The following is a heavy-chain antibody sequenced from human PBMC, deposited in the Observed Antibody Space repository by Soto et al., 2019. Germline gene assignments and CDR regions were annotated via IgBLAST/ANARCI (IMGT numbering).Heavy chain of an antibody. CDR3: ARGEKGGYTVPMSLWYFDY. Sequence: QVQLVESGGGVVQPGRSLRLSCAASGFTFSSYAMHWVRQAPGKGLEWVAVISYDGSNKYYADSVKGRFTISRDNSKNTLYVQMNSLRAEDTDVYYCARGEKGGYTVPMSLWYFDYWGQGTLVTVSS. J-gene: IGHJ4*02. D-gene: IGHD6-25*01. V-gene: IGHV3-30-3*01. CDR1: GFTFSSYA. CDR2: ISYDGSNK.